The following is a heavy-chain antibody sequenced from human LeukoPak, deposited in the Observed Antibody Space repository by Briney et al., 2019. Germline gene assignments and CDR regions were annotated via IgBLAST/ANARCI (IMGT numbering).Heavy chain of an antibody. CDR2: IYYSGST. D-gene: IGHD3-3*01. CDR1: GGSISSYY. CDR3: ARDTRRFGHDY. V-gene: IGHV4-59*01. Sequence: SETLSLTCTVSGGSISSYYWSWIRQPPGKGLEWIGYIYYSGSTNYNPSLKSRVTISVDTSKNQFSLKLSSVTAADTAVYYCARDTRRFGHDYWGQGTLVTVSS. J-gene: IGHJ4*02.